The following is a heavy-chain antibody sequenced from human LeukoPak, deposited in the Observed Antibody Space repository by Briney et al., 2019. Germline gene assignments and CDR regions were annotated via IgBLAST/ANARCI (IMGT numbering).Heavy chain of an antibody. CDR1: GGTFSSYA. V-gene: IGHV1-69*04. J-gene: IGHJ6*02. D-gene: IGHD6-13*01. Sequence: ASVKVSCKASGGTFSSYAISWVRQAPGQGLEWMGRIIPILGIANYAQKFQGRVTITADKSTSTAYMELSSLRSEDTAVYYCAEGDFWQLDYYYGMDVWGQGTTVTVSS. CDR2: IIPILGIA. CDR3: AEGDFWQLDYYYGMDV.